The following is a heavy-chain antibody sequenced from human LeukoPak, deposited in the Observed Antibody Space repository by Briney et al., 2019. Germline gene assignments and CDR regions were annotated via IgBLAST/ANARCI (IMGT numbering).Heavy chain of an antibody. V-gene: IGHV4-34*01. J-gene: IGHJ4*02. CDR3: ATFPGGTSKDHDY. D-gene: IGHD1-1*01. CDR2: INHSGST. CDR1: GGSFSVYY. Sequence: SETLSLTCAVYGGSFSVYYWSWIRQPPGKGLEWIGEINHSGSTNYNPSLKSRVTISVDTSKNQFSLKLSSVTAADTAVYYCATFPGGTSKDHDYWGQGTLVTVSS.